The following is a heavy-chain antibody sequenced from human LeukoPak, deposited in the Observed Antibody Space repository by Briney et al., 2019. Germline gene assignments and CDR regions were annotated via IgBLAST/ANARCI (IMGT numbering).Heavy chain of an antibody. J-gene: IGHJ4*02. Sequence: SETLSLTCTVSVGSISNYFWSWIRQPPGKGLEWIGFITYSGSTDHNPSLKSRVTISVDASKNQFSLKLSSVTAADTAAYYCARGGDAAAVPKPYAYYFDYWGQGTLVTVSS. CDR1: VGSISNYF. D-gene: IGHD6-13*01. V-gene: IGHV4-59*12. CDR2: ITYSGST. CDR3: ARGGDAAAVPKPYAYYFDY.